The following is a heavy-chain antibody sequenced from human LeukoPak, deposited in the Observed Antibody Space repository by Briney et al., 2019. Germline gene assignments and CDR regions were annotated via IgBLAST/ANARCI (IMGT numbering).Heavy chain of an antibody. J-gene: IGHJ4*02. V-gene: IGHV3-7*01. CDR2: IKQDGSEK. CDR1: GFTFRSYW. CDR3: ARERTDFGSLRGDFDY. Sequence: GGSLRLSCAASGFTFRSYWMTWVRQAPGKGLEWVVNIKQDGSEKYYVDSVEGRFTISRDNAKNSLFLQMNSLRAEDTAVYYCARERTDFGSLRGDFDYWGQGTLVTVSS. D-gene: IGHD1-26*01.